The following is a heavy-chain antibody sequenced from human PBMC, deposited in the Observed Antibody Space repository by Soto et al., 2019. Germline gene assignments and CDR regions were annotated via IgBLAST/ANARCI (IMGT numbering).Heavy chain of an antibody. Sequence: QVQLVESGGGVVQPGRSLRLSCAASGFTFSSYGMHWVRQAPGKGLEWVAVIWYDGSNKYYADSVKGRFTISRDNSKNTLYLQMNSLRAEDTAVYYCARAPYCSGGSCYSNGMDVWGQGTTVTVSS. CDR1: GFTFSSYG. J-gene: IGHJ6*02. D-gene: IGHD2-15*01. CDR2: IWYDGSNK. CDR3: ARAPYCSGGSCYSNGMDV. V-gene: IGHV3-33*01.